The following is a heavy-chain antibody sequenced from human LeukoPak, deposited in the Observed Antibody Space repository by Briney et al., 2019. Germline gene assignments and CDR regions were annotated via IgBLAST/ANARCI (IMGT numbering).Heavy chain of an antibody. V-gene: IGHV3-74*01. CDR3: ARDLPGYSYGSFDY. J-gene: IGHJ4*02. Sequence: GGSLRLSCAASGFTFSSYWMHWVRQAPGTGLVWVSRINSDGSSTSYADSVKGRFTISRDNAKNTLYLQMNSLRAEDTAVYYCARDLPGYSYGSFDYWGQGTLVTVSS. CDR2: INSDGSST. D-gene: IGHD5-18*01. CDR1: GFTFSSYW.